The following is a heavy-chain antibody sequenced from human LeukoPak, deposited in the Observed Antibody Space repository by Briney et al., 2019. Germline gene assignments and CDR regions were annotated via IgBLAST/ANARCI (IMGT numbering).Heavy chain of an antibody. Sequence: KASETLSLTCAVYGGSFSGYYWSWIRQPPGKGLEWIGEINHSGSTNYNPSLKSRVTISVDTSKNQFSLKLSSVTAADTAVYYCARHRRWRTDAFDIWGQGTMVTVSS. CDR2: INHSGST. D-gene: IGHD5-24*01. V-gene: IGHV4-34*01. CDR3: ARHRRWRTDAFDI. CDR1: GGSFSGYY. J-gene: IGHJ3*02.